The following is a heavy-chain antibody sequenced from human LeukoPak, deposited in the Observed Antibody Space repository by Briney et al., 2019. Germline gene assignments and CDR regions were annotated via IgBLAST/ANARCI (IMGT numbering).Heavy chain of an antibody. CDR2: INPNSGGT. J-gene: IGHJ3*02. Sequence: GASVRASCKACGDVFTGCYMRWVRQAPGQGLEWMGWINPNSGGTNYAQKFQDRVTMTRDTSISTAYMELSRLRSDDTAVYFCARDHYDAFDIWGQGTMVTVSS. V-gene: IGHV1-2*02. CDR3: ARDHYDAFDI. CDR1: GDVFTGCY.